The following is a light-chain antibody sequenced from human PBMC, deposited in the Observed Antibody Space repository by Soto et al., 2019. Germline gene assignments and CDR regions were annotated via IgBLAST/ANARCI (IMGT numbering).Light chain of an antibody. Sequence: ESVLTQSPGTLSLSPGERATLSCRASQSVSSNYLAWYQQKPGQAPRLLIYGASTRATGIPDRFSGSGSGTDFPLTISRLEPEDSAVYDCQQYGSSPTWTFGKGTKV. J-gene: IGKJ1*01. CDR3: QQYGSSPTWT. V-gene: IGKV3-20*01. CDR1: QSVSSNY. CDR2: GAS.